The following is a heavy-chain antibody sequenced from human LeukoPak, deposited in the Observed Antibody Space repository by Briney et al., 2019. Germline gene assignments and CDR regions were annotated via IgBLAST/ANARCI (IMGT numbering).Heavy chain of an antibody. V-gene: IGHV3-74*01. Sequence: GGSLRLSCAASGFTFSSYWMHWVRQAPGKGLVWVSRINSDGSSTSYADSVKGRFTISRDNAKNSLYLQMNSLRAEDTALYYCAKVGLYYDSSGYYDYWGQGTLVTVSS. CDR2: INSDGSST. J-gene: IGHJ4*02. D-gene: IGHD3-22*01. CDR3: AKVGLYYDSSGYYDY. CDR1: GFTFSSYW.